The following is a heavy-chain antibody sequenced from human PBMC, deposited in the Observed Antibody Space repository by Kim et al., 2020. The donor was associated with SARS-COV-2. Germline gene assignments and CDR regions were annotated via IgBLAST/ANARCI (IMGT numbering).Heavy chain of an antibody. J-gene: IGHJ3*02. V-gene: IGHV1-46*01. D-gene: IGHD6-19*01. CDR1: GYTLTNYY. CDR2: INPRDAST. CDR3: SRDRSSGWGAFDI. Sequence: ASVKVSCKAXGYTLTNYYMHWVRQAPGQGLEWMGIINPRDASTNYAQKFQGRVTMTRDPSTSTAYMDLSSLRSEDTAVYYCSRDRSSGWGAFDIWGQGTMVTVSS.